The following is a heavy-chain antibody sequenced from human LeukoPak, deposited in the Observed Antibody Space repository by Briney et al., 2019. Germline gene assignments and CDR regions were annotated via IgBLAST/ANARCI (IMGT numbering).Heavy chain of an antibody. CDR1: GYTFTSYD. J-gene: IGHJ4*02. D-gene: IGHD3-22*01. Sequence: GASVKVSCKASGYTFTSYDINWVRQATGQGLEWMGWMNPNSGNTGYAQKFQGRVTMTRNTSISTAYMELSSLRSEDTAVYYCARWKRSGYYFDYWGQGTLVTVSS. V-gene: IGHV1-8*01. CDR3: ARWKRSGYYFDY. CDR2: MNPNSGNT.